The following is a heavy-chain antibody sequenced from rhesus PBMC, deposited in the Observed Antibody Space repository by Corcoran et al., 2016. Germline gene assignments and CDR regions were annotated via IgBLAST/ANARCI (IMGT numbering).Heavy chain of an antibody. D-gene: IGHD6-13*01. V-gene: IGHV4S10*01. CDR1: GGSISDSYR. CDR2: IYGSRKRT. Sequence: QVQLQESGPGVVKPSETLSLTCAVSGGSISDSYRWSWIRQPPGKGLEGIVYIYGSRKRTNDKPAIKSRGTIAKDTSKNQCDVKLSSVTAADTAVYDCARDRTSSSWAEVWGPGVLVTVSS. CDR3: ARDRTSSSWAEV. J-gene: IGHJ5-1*01.